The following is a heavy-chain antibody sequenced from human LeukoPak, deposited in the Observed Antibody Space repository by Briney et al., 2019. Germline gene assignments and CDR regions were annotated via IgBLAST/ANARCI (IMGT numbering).Heavy chain of an antibody. D-gene: IGHD6-13*01. Sequence: PGGSLRLSCAASGFTFSSYAMHWVRQAPGKGLEWVAVISYDGSNKYYADSVKGRFTISRDNSKNTLYLQMNSLRAEDTAVYYCAREKTGIAVAGGAIDYWGQGTLVTVSS. CDR2: ISYDGSNK. CDR1: GFTFSSYA. V-gene: IGHV3-30*04. J-gene: IGHJ4*02. CDR3: AREKTGIAVAGGAIDY.